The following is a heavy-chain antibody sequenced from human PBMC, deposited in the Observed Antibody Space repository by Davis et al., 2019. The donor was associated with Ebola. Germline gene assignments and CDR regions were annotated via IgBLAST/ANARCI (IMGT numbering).Heavy chain of an antibody. D-gene: IGHD6-6*01. Sequence: GESLKISCVASGVTFSTFTMNWVRQAPGKGLEWVSSISGSGTDMHYADSVRGRFAISRDNAGKLLSLQIYSLRAEDTAVYYCARFTIAARTYYYYGMDVWGQGTTVTVSS. CDR1: GVTFSTFT. J-gene: IGHJ6*02. CDR2: ISGSGTDM. CDR3: ARFTIAARTYYYYGMDV. V-gene: IGHV3-21*04.